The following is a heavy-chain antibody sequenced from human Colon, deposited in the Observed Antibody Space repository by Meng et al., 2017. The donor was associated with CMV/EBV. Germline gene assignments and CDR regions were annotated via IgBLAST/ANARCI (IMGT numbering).Heavy chain of an antibody. J-gene: IGHJ3*01. CDR2: INIEGTIT. CDR1: GFTFTAYW. V-gene: IGHV3-74*03. Sequence: GDSLMISCEVSGFTFTAYWMHWVRQVPGKGLEWVAGINIEGTITTYADSVKGRFTISRDNAKNTVDLQMFALRAEDTAVFYCARDLGTHFYYDSSGYAFDLWGQGTMVTVSS. D-gene: IGHD3-22*01. CDR3: ARDLGTHFYYDSSGYAFDL.